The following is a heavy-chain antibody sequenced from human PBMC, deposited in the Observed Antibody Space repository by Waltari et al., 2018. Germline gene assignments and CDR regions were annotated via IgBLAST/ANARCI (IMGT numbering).Heavy chain of an antibody. CDR2: MNPDNGNT. V-gene: IGHV1-8*02. CDR3: ARAPRNWGFDF. CDR1: GYTFTNYD. J-gene: IGHJ4*02. D-gene: IGHD7-27*01. Sequence: QVQLVQSGAEVRKPGASVKVSCKASGYTFTNYDLNWVRLAAGQGPEWMGWMNPDNGNTGFAQKFQGRVTMTRDTSMTTAYMELSSPRSDDTAVYYCARAPRNWGFDFWGQGTLVIVSS.